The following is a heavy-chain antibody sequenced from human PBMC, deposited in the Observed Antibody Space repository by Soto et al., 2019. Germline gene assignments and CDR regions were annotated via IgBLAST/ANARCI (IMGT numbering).Heavy chain of an antibody. Sequence: EVQLLESGGGLVQPGGSLRLSFAASGFTFRGYAMSWFRQAPGRGLEWVSAISGSGGSTYYADSVKGRFTISRDNSKNTLYLQMNSLRAEDTAVYYCAKIGGGAVAGTFDYWGQGTLVTVSS. CDR3: AKIGGGAVAGTFDY. V-gene: IGHV3-23*01. CDR1: GFTFRGYA. J-gene: IGHJ4*02. CDR2: ISGSGGST. D-gene: IGHD6-19*01.